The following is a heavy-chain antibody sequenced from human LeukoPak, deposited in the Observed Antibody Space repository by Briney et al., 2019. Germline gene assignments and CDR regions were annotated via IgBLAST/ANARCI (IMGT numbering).Heavy chain of an antibody. CDR2: INPNSGGT. CDR1: GYTFTGYY. CDR3: ARAESSDIVVVPAAFDY. Sequence: ASVKVSCKASGYTFTGYYMHRVRQAPGQGLEWMGWINPNSGGTNYAQKFQGRVTMTRGTSISTAYMELSRLRSDDTAVYYCARAESSDIVVVPAAFDYWGQGTLVTVSS. J-gene: IGHJ4*02. V-gene: IGHV1-2*02. D-gene: IGHD2-2*01.